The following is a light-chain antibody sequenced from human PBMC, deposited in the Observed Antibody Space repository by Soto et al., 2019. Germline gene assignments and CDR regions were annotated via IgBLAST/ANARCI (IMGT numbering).Light chain of an antibody. CDR3: QQYYSTPYT. Sequence: DIVMTQSPDSLAVSLGERATIKCKSSRSVLYSSNTKNYLAWYQHKPGQPPKLLFYWASTRESGVPDRFSGGVSGTDFTLPINRLQPEDVAVYYCQQYYSTPYTFGQGTKLEIK. CDR1: RSVLYSSNTKNY. CDR2: WAS. V-gene: IGKV4-1*01. J-gene: IGKJ2*01.